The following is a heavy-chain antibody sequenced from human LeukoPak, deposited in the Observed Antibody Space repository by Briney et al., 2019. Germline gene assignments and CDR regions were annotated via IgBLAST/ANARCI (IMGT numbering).Heavy chain of an antibody. D-gene: IGHD2-2*01. V-gene: IGHV4-39*07. J-gene: IGHJ3*02. Sequence: PSETLSLTCTVSGGSISSSSYYWGWIRQPPGKGLEWIGSIYYSGSTYYNPSLKSRVTISVDTSKNQFSLKLSSVTAADTAVYYCARGGYCSSTSCPGNAFDIWGRGTMVTVSS. CDR3: ARGGYCSSTSCPGNAFDI. CDR2: IYYSGST. CDR1: GGSISSSSYY.